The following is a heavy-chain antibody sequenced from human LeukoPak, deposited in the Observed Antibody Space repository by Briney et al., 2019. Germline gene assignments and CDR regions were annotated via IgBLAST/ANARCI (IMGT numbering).Heavy chain of an antibody. Sequence: GASVKVSCKASGYTFTCYYMHWVRQAPGQGLEWMGWINPNSGGTNYAQKFQGRVTMTRDTSISTAYMELSRLRSDDTAVYYCARERRIVVVYYYMDVWGKGTTVTVSS. CDR3: ARERRIVVVYYYMDV. J-gene: IGHJ6*03. D-gene: IGHD2-21*01. V-gene: IGHV1-2*02. CDR1: GYTFTCYY. CDR2: INPNSGGT.